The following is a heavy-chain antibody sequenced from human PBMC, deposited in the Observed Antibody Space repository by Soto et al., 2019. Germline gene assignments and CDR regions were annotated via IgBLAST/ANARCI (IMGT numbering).Heavy chain of an antibody. Sequence: GESLKISCKGSGYSFTSYWIGWVRQMPGKGLEWMGIIYPGDSDTRYSPSFQGQVTISADKSISTAYLQWSSLKASDTAMYYCARWAPDYSNDLLYFDYWGQGTLVTVSS. CDR1: GYSFTSYW. CDR2: IYPGDSDT. V-gene: IGHV5-51*01. D-gene: IGHD4-4*01. J-gene: IGHJ4*02. CDR3: ARWAPDYSNDLLYFDY.